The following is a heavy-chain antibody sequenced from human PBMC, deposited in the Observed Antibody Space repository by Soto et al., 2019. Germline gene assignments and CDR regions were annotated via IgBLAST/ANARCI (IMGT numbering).Heavy chain of an antibody. CDR2: INAGNGNA. J-gene: IGHJ4*02. Sequence: ASVKVSCKASGYTFTSYAIHWVRQAPGQRLEWMGWINAGNGNAKYSQKFQGRVIITRDTSAGTAYMELRSLRSEDTAVYYCATPIVAFYWGQGTLVTVSS. CDR3: ATPIVAFY. D-gene: IGHD5-12*01. CDR1: GYTFTSYA. V-gene: IGHV1-3*01.